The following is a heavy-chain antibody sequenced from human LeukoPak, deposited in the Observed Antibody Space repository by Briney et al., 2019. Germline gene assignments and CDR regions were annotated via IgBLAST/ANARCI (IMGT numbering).Heavy chain of an antibody. CDR2: IGTDGYS. Sequence: GASLRLSCAASGFTFSTYEMNWVRQAPGKGLEWVSFIGTDGYSYSAVSVKGRFTISRDNAKSTLYLQMDSLTVEDTALYYCARGTIGGNPASAYWGQGTLVTVSS. CDR3: ARGTIGGNPASAY. CDR1: GFTFSTYE. J-gene: IGHJ4*02. V-gene: IGHV3-21*06. D-gene: IGHD4-23*01.